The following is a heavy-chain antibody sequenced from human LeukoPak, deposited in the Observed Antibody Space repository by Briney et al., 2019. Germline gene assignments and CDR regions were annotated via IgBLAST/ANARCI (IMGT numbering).Heavy chain of an antibody. CDR1: GFTFSGFA. CDR2: ISVSGGSA. D-gene: IGHD3-10*01. J-gene: IGHJ5*02. CDR3: VKGEATLFRGVMVS. V-gene: IGHV3-23*01. Sequence: PGGSQRLSCAASGFTFSGFAMTWVRQAPGKGLEWVSTISVSGGSAYYADSVKGRFTISRDNSKNTLYLQMNSLPADDTAAYYCVKGEATLFRGVMVSWGQGTLVTVSS.